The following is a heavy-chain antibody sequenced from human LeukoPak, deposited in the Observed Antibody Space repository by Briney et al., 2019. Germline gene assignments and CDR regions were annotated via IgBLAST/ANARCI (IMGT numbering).Heavy chain of an antibody. CDR2: IYYSGST. CDR3: ARAGYSGSHVDY. CDR1: GGSIFTGDYY. Sequence: PSETLSLTCTVSGGSIFTGDYYWSWVRQSPGKGLEWIGYIYYSGSTNYNPPLKSRVTISVDTSKNQFSLKLSSVTAADTAVYYCARAGYSGSHVDYWGQGTLVTVSS. V-gene: IGHV4-61*08. D-gene: IGHD1-26*01. J-gene: IGHJ4*02.